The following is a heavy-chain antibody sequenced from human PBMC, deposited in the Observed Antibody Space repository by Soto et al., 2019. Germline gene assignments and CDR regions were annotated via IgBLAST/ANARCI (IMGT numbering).Heavy chain of an antibody. Sequence: ALVKVSCKASGYTFTSYDINWVRQATGQGLEWMGWMNPNSGNTGYAQKFQGRVTMTRKTSISTAYMELGSLRSEDTAVYYCAMRTGIAARPFDIWGQGTMVTVSS. CDR3: AMRTGIAARPFDI. J-gene: IGHJ3*02. V-gene: IGHV1-8*01. CDR1: GYTFTSYD. CDR2: MNPNSGNT. D-gene: IGHD6-6*01.